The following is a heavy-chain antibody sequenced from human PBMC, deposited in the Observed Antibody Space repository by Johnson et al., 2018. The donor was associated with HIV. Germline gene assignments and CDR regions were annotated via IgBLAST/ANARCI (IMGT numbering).Heavy chain of an antibody. D-gene: IGHD7-27*01. CDR3: AKAVTGEGAFDI. V-gene: IGHV3-23*04. CDR2: ISGSGGST. CDR1: GFTFSSYA. Sequence: VQLVESGGGVVQPGRSLRLSCAASGFTFSSYAMSWVRQAPGKGLEWVSAISGSGGSTYYADSVKGRFTISRDNSKNTLYLQMNSLRAEDTAVYYCAKAVTGEGAFDIWGRGTMVTVSS. J-gene: IGHJ3*02.